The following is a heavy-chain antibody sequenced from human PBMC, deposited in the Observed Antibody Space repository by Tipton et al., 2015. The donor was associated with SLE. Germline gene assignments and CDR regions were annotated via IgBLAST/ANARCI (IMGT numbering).Heavy chain of an antibody. CDR1: GGSFSGYS. V-gene: IGHV4-34*01. D-gene: IGHD3-10*01. CDR3: ARGAKERITLVRVRPYYFDY. Sequence: GLVKPSETLSLTCDVYGGSFSGYSWSWIRQPPGKGLEWIGQTNPSGNTNYNPSLKSRVTISVDTSNNQLSLKLTSVTAADTAVYYCARGAKERITLVRVRPYYFDYWGQGSLVTVSS. CDR2: TNPSGNT. J-gene: IGHJ4*01.